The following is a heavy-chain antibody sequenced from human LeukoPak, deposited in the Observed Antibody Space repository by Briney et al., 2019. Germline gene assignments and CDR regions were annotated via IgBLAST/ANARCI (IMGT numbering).Heavy chain of an antibody. CDR1: GYTLTGYY. V-gene: IGHV1-2*02. CDR2: INPNSGGT. CDR3: ARDRPSYDILTGFDP. J-gene: IGHJ5*02. D-gene: IGHD3-9*01. Sequence: ASVKVSYKASGYTLTGYYMQWVRQAPGKELEWMGWINPNSGGTNYAQKFQGRVTMTRDTSISTAYMELSRLRSDDTAVYYCARDRPSYDILTGFDPWGQGTLVTVSS.